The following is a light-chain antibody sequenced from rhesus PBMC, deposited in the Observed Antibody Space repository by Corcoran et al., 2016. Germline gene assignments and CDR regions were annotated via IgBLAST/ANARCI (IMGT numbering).Light chain of an antibody. CDR3: LQKSSSPYS. CDR1: QSISSW. V-gene: IGKV1-22*01. J-gene: IGKJ2*01. Sequence: DIQMTQSPSSLSASVGDTVTITCRASQSISSWLDWYQQKPGKAPKLLIYKASRLRSGVPSRFSGSGSGTDFTHTNSSLQPEDFETYYCLQKSSSPYSFGQGTKVEIK. CDR2: KAS.